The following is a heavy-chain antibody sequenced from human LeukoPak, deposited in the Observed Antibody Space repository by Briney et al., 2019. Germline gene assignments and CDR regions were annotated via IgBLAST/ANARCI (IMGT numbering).Heavy chain of an antibody. J-gene: IGHJ5*02. CDR2: ISSSSSYI. CDR3: ARDPFIVVRDEANWFDP. Sequence: GGSLRLFCAASGFTFSSYSMNWVRQAPGRGLEWVSSISSSSSYIYYADSVKGRFTISRDNAKNSLYLQMNSLRAEDTAVYYCARDPFIVVRDEANWFDPWGQGTLVTVSS. V-gene: IGHV3-21*01. D-gene: IGHD2-21*01. CDR1: GFTFSSYS.